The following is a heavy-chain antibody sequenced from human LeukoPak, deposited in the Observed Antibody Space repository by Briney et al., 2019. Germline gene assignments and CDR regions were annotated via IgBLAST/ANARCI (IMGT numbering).Heavy chain of an antibody. Sequence: ASVKVSCKVSGYTPTELSMHWVRQAPGKGLEWMGGFDPEDGETIYAQKFQGRVTMTEDTSTDTAYMELSSLRSEDTAVYYCAPIYCSGGSCYWGPFDPWGQGTLVTVSS. CDR1: GYTPTELS. CDR2: FDPEDGET. V-gene: IGHV1-24*01. CDR3: APIYCSGGSCYWGPFDP. D-gene: IGHD2-15*01. J-gene: IGHJ5*02.